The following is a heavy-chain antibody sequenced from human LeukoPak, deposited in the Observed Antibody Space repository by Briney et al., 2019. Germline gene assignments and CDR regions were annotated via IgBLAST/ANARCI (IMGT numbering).Heavy chain of an antibody. CDR3: ATGKEYSSDH. D-gene: IGHD6-6*01. J-gene: IGHJ4*02. CDR2: INPNSGDT. CDR1: GYTFIGYY. V-gene: IGHV1-2*02. Sequence: ASVKVSCKASGYTFIGYYIHWVRQAPGQGLEWMGWINPNSGDTNHAQIFQGRVTMTRDTSISTAYMELSRLRSDDTAVYYCATGKEYSSDHWGQGTLVTVSS.